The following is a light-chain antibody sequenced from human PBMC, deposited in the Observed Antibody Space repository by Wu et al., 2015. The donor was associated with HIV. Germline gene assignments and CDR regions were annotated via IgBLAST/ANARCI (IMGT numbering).Light chain of an antibody. CDR3: QQYDTSPWT. CDR1: QSVSTTY. J-gene: IGKJ1*01. CDR2: GAS. Sequence: EIVLTQSPVTLSLSPGERATLSCKTSQSVSTTYLAWYQQKPGQAPRLLIYGASFRATGIPDRFSGSASGTDFTLTINRLEPEGFAVYYCQQYDTSPWTFGQGTKVEI. V-gene: IGKV3-20*01.